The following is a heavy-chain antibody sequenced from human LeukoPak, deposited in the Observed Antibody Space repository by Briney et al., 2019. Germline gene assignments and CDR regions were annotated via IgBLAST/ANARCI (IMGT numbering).Heavy chain of an antibody. D-gene: IGHD3-10*01. CDR3: ARGGVLRRTYGSGSYYSWFDP. CDR2: INPNSGGT. V-gene: IGHV1-2*02. J-gene: IGHJ5*02. Sequence: GASVKVSCKASGYTFTGYYMHWVRQAPGQGLEWMGWINPNSGGTNYAQKFQGRVTMTRDTSISTAYMELSRLRSDDTAVYYCARGGVLRRTYGSGSYYSWFDPWGQGTLVTVSS. CDR1: GYTFTGYY.